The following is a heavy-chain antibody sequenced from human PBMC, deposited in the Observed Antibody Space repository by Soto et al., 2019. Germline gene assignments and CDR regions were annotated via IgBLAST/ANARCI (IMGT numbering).Heavy chain of an antibody. CDR1: SGSVSSGTYY. CDR3: ARESEAAGYQY. Sequence: QVQPQESGPGLVKPSETLSLTCSVSSGSVSSGTYYWSWIRQPPGRALGSIWRRYSSGRTKYNPCLQRRLINVVDDAKNQFPLLLSSVTAADTAMYYCARESEAAGYQYWGQGTLVTVSS. V-gene: IGHV4-61*01. D-gene: IGHD2-2*03. J-gene: IGHJ1*01. CDR2: RYSSGRT.